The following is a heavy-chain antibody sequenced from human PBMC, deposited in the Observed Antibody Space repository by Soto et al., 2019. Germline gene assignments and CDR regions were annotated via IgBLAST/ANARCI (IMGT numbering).Heavy chain of an antibody. J-gene: IGHJ4*02. V-gene: IGHV4-39*01. Sequence: TEALTLTCDDSSGSIDSSHSFWGWICQRPGMGLEFIGSVYYSGGAYYNPSPKSRVTVSVDTSKNQLSLRVNSVTAADTAVYYCLRVVEAATPHTAYDSSGQGIAVTVSS. D-gene: IGHD2-15*01. CDR2: VYYSGGA. CDR1: SGSIDSSHSF. CDR3: LRVVEAATPHTAYDS.